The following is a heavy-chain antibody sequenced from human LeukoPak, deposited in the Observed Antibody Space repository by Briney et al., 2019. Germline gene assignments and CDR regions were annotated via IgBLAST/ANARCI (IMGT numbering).Heavy chain of an antibody. J-gene: IGHJ4*02. CDR3: AKDSGDYGDYSSFDY. CDR2: ISKSGGRT. Sequence: GGSLRLSCEVSGFTFSRYTMSWVRQAPGKGLEWVSSISKSGGRTHYAASVQGRFTLSRDNSKNTLYLRMYSLRVEDTAIYYCAKDSGDYGDYSSFDYWGQGTLVTVSS. V-gene: IGHV3-23*01. CDR1: GFTFSRYT. D-gene: IGHD4-17*01.